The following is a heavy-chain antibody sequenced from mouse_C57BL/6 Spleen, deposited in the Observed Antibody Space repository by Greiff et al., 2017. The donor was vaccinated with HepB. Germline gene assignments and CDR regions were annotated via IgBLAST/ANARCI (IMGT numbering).Heavy chain of an antibody. D-gene: IGHD1-1*01. Sequence: QVQLQQSGPELVKPGASVKISCKASGYAFSSSWMNWVKQRPGKGLEWIGRIYPGDGDTNYNGKFKGKATLTADKSSSTAYMQLSSLTSEDSAVYFWAREPSDYDGSSYEGDYWGQGTSVTVSS. CDR1: GYAFSSSW. CDR3: AREPSDYDGSSYEGDY. V-gene: IGHV1-82*01. J-gene: IGHJ4*01. CDR2: IYPGDGDT.